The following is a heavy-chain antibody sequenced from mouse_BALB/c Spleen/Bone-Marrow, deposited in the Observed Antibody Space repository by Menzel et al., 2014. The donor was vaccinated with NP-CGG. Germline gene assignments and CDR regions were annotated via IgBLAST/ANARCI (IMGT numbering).Heavy chain of an antibody. CDR3: ARQTGTGAMDY. Sequence: EVMLVESGGGLVQPGGSLNLSCAASGFDFSRYWMSWARQAPGKGQEWIGEINPGSSTINYTPSLKDKFITSRDNAKNTLYLQMSKVRSEDTALYYCARQTGTGAMDYWGQGTSVTVSS. CDR1: GFDFSRYW. CDR2: INPGSSTI. D-gene: IGHD4-1*01. V-gene: IGHV4-2*02. J-gene: IGHJ4*01.